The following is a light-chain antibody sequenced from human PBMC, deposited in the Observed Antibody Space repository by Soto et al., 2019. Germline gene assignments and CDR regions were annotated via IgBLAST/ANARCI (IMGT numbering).Light chain of an antibody. CDR2: DVT. Sequence: QSVLTQPASVSGSPGQSITISCTGTSSDVGAYDLVSWYQQYPGKAPKLVTYDVTNRPPGVSNRFSGSKSANTASLTISGLQAEDEAFYYCSSYTASSTLVFGGGTKVTVL. CDR1: SSDVGAYDL. V-gene: IGLV2-14*01. J-gene: IGLJ1*01. CDR3: SSYTASSTLV.